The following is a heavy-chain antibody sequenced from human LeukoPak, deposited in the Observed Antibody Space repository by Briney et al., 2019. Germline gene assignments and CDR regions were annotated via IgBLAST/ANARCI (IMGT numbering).Heavy chain of an antibody. CDR3: ASTGYGDNWFDP. J-gene: IGHJ5*02. D-gene: IGHD4-17*01. V-gene: IGHV4-34*01. CDR2: INHSGST. Sequence: TSETLSLTCAVYGGSLSGYYWSWIRQRPGKGLEWIGEINHSGSTNYNPSLKSRVTISVDTSKNQFSLKLSSVTAADTAVYYCASTGYGDNWFDPWGQGTLVTVSS. CDR1: GGSLSGYY.